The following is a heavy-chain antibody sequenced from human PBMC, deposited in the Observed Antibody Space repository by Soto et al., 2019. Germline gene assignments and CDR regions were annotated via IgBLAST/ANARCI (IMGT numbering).Heavy chain of an antibody. CDR1: GFTFSSYA. V-gene: IGHV3-23*01. D-gene: IGHD3-3*01. Sequence: PGGSLRLSCAASGFTFSSYAMSWVRQAPGKGLEWVSAISGSGGSTYYADSVKGRFTISRDNSKNTLYLQMNSLRAKDTAVYYCAKNPINYDFGSGPRTYYYYMDVWGKGSTVTVSS. J-gene: IGHJ6*03. CDR2: ISGSGGST. CDR3: AKNPINYDFGSGPRTYYYYMDV.